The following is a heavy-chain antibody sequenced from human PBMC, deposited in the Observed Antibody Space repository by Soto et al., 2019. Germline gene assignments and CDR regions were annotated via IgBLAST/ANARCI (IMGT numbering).Heavy chain of an antibody. Sequence: ASVKVSCKASGGTFSSYTISWVRQAPGQGLEWMGRIIPILGIANYAQKFQGRVTITADKSTSTAYMELSSLRSEDTAVYYCARHSSGYYLSFDYWGQGTLVTVSS. V-gene: IGHV1-69*02. CDR3: ARHSSGYYLSFDY. J-gene: IGHJ4*02. D-gene: IGHD3-22*01. CDR1: GGTFSSYT. CDR2: IIPILGIA.